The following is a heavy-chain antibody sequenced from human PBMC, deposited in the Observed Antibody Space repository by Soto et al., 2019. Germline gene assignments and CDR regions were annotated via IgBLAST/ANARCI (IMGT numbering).Heavy chain of an antibody. CDR3: ARGGTETPTDDAFDI. J-gene: IGHJ3*02. Sequence: SETLSLTYNASGRSIRSRGYYWSWIRQHPGMGLEWIGYIYYSGSTYYNPSLKSRVTISVDTSKNQFSLKLSSVTAADTAVYYCARGGTETPTDDAFDIWGQGTMVT. CDR1: GRSIRSRGYY. CDR2: IYYSGST. D-gene: IGHD4-17*01. V-gene: IGHV4-31*03.